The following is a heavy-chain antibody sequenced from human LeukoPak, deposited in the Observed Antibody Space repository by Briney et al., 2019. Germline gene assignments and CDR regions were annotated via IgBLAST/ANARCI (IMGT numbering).Heavy chain of an antibody. V-gene: IGHV4-59*01. CDR1: GGSLSSYY. CDR3: ATIVGATVDY. J-gene: IGHJ4*02. D-gene: IGHD1-26*01. Sequence: PSETLSLTCTVSGGSLSSYYWSWIRQPPGKGPEWIGYIYYSGSTNYNPSLKSRVTISVDTSKNQFSLKLSSVTAADTAVYYCATIVGATVDYWGQGTLVTVSS. CDR2: IYYSGST.